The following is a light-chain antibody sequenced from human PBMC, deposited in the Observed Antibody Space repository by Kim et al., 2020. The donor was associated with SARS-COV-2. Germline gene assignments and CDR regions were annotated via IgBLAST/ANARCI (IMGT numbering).Light chain of an antibody. CDR3: QHPHT. CDR2: KAS. V-gene: IGKV1-5*03. J-gene: IGKJ1*01. Sequence: STLSASVGDIVTITCRASQSIRNWLAWYQQKPEKAPKLLIYKASTLQSGVPSRFSGSGSGTEFTLTISSLQPDDFATYFCQHPHTFGQGTKVDIK. CDR1: QSIRNW.